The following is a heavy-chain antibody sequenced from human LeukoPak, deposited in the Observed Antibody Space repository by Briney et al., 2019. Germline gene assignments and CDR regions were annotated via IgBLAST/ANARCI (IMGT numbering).Heavy chain of an antibody. V-gene: IGHV3-21*01. D-gene: IGHD2-2*01. CDR2: ISDNSGYI. CDR3: ARELVPAAMPYFDY. Sequence: PAGSLRLSCAASGFTFSSYTMNWVRQAPGKGLEWVSFISDNSGYIDYADSLKGRCTISRDNARNSLYLQMNSLRAEDTAVYYCARELVPAAMPYFDYWGQGTLVTVSS. CDR1: GFTFSSYT. J-gene: IGHJ4*02.